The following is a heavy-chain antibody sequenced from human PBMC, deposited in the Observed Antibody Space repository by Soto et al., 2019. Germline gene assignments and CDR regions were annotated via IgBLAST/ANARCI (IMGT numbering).Heavy chain of an antibody. Sequence: GGSLRLSCAASGFTFSSYGMHWVRQAPGKGLEWVAVICYDGSNKYYADSVKGRFTISRDNSKNTLYLQMNSLRAEDTAVYYCAKDSKVSSTVTSLMDVWGKGTTVTVSS. CDR3: AKDSKVSSTVTSLMDV. J-gene: IGHJ6*03. V-gene: IGHV3-33*06. D-gene: IGHD4-17*01. CDR1: GFTFSSYG. CDR2: ICYDGSNK.